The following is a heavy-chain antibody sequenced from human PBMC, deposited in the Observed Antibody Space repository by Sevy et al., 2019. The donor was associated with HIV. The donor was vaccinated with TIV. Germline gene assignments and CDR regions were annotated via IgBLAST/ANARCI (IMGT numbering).Heavy chain of an antibody. Sequence: GGSLRLSCTASGFIFGDYGMSWVRQAPGKGLEWIAFFKSKIHGGTTENAASVKGSFTISRDDSKNIVYLQMSNLKTEDTAVYYCTRWSGSQSIFDYWGQGTLVTVSS. J-gene: IGHJ4*02. D-gene: IGHD1-26*01. V-gene: IGHV3-49*04. CDR1: GFIFGDYG. CDR2: FKSKIHGGTT. CDR3: TRWSGSQSIFDY.